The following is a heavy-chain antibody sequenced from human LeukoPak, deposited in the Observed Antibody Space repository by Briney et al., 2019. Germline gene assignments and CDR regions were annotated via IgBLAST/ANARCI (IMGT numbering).Heavy chain of an antibody. CDR1: GGSISSGSYY. CDR3: ARGANNWFDP. Sequence: SETLSLTCLVSGGSISSGSYYWSWIRQPAGKGLGWIGRIYTSGSTNYNPSLKSRVTISVDTSKNHFSLKLTSVTAADTAVYYCARGANNWFDPWGQGILVTVSS. J-gene: IGHJ5*02. CDR2: IYTSGST. V-gene: IGHV4-61*02.